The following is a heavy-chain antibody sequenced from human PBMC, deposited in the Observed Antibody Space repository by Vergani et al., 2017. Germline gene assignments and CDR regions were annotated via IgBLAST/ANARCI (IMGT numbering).Heavy chain of an antibody. Sequence: QVQLVQSGAEVKKPGASVKVSCKASGGTFSSYAISWVRQAPGQGLEWMGGIIPIFGTANYAQKFQGRVTITRDMSTSTAYMELSSLRSEDTAVYYCAATSGVVVVAATDYYYYGMDVWGQGTTVTVSS. D-gene: IGHD2-15*01. CDR3: AATSGVVVVAATDYYYYGMDV. V-gene: IGHV1-69*06. CDR1: GGTFSSYA. J-gene: IGHJ6*02. CDR2: IIPIFGTA.